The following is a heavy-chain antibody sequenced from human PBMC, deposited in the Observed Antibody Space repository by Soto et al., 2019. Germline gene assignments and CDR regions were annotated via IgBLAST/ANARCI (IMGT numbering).Heavy chain of an antibody. J-gene: IGHJ4*02. V-gene: IGHV1-18*01. CDR3: ATRSRAFDY. Sequence: QVQLVQSGPEVKKPGASVKVSCKTSGYTFTSYGISWVRQAPGQGLEWMGWITTDKGKTTYAQKFQGRVTMTTDTYTSTAYMELRSLRSDDTAMYYCATRSRAFDYWGQGTLVTVSS. CDR1: GYTFTSYG. CDR2: ITTDKGKT.